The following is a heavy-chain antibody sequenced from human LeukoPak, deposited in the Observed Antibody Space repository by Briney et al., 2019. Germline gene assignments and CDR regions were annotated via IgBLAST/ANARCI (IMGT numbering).Heavy chain of an antibody. Sequence: GGSLRLSCAASVFNFSSYRMSWVRQAPWKGLEWVSSISSSSSYIYYADSVKGRFTISRDNAKNSLYLQMSSLRAEDTAVYYCARNSVTTLFDYWGQGTLVTVSS. V-gene: IGHV3-21*01. J-gene: IGHJ4*02. CDR2: ISSSSSYI. D-gene: IGHD4-11*01. CDR3: ARNSVTTLFDY. CDR1: VFNFSSYR.